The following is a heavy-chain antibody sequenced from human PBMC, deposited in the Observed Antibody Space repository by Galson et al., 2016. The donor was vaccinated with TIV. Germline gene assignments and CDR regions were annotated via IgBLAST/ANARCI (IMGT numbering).Heavy chain of an antibody. CDR2: IYSGGNT. V-gene: IGHV3-53*01. CDR1: GFSVSSNY. Sequence: SLRLSCAASGFSVSSNYMTWVRQAPGKGLECVSVIYSGGNTYYADSVKGRFTISRDNSKSSLYLQMNSLRAEDTAVYYCASNAFTIFGVVPPPYYYGMDVWGQGTTVTVSS. J-gene: IGHJ6*02. D-gene: IGHD3-3*01. CDR3: ASNAFTIFGVVPPPYYYGMDV.